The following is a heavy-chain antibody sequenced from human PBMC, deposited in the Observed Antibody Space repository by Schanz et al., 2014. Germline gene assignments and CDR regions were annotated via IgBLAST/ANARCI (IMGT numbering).Heavy chain of an antibody. CDR3: AKERIAAAWTFDY. D-gene: IGHD6-13*01. J-gene: IGHJ4*02. Sequence: VHLVESGGGLVKPGGSLRLSCAASGFTFSDYYMSWIRQAPGKGLEWVSYISHNSHYTNYADSVKGRFTISRDTAENSVYLQMNSLRAEDTAVYYCAKERIAAAWTFDYWGQGTLVTVSS. CDR2: ISHNSHYT. CDR1: GFTFSDYY. V-gene: IGHV3-11*06.